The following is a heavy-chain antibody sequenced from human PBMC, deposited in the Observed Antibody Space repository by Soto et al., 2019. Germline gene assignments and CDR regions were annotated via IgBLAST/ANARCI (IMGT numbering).Heavy chain of an antibody. V-gene: IGHV5-10-1*01. CDR1: GYSFTSYW. CDR2: IDPSDSYT. J-gene: IGHJ4*02. D-gene: IGHD2-2*01. CDR3: DRHSNQLLGFDY. Sequence: PGGSLKISCKGSGYSFTSYWIGWVRQMPGKGLEWMGIIDPSDSYTNYSPSFQGHVTISADKSISTAYLQWSSLKASDTAMYYCDRHSNQLLGFDYWGRGTLVTVSS.